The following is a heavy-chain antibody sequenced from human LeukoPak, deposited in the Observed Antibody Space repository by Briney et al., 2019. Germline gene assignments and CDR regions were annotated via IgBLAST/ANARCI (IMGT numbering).Heavy chain of an antibody. CDR3: AREAVTRNYFDY. Sequence: PGGSLRLSCAASGLTVSSNYMNWVRQAPGKGLEWVSVIYSGGSTYYADSVKGRFTISRDNSKNTLFIQMNSLRAEDTAVYYCAREAVTRNYFDYWGQGTLVTVSS. D-gene: IGHD4-17*01. V-gene: IGHV3-53*01. J-gene: IGHJ4*02. CDR2: IYSGGST. CDR1: GLTVSSNY.